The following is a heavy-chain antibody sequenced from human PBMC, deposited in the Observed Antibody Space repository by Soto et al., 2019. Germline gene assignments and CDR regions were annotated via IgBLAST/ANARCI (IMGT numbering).Heavy chain of an antibody. V-gene: IGHV4-39*01. CDR1: GGSISSSSYY. D-gene: IGHD3-10*01. CDR2: IYYSGST. Sequence: SETLSLTCTVSGGSISSSSYYWCWIRQPPGKGLEWIGSIYYSGSTYYNPSLKSRVTISVDTSKNQFSLKLSSVTAADTAVYYCARLSATMVRGVIRDYWGQGTLVTVSS. CDR3: ARLSATMVRGVIRDY. J-gene: IGHJ4*02.